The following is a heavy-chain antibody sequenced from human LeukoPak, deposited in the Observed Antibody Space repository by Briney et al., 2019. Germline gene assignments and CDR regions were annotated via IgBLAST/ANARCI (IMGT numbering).Heavy chain of an antibody. Sequence: PSENLSLTCTVSGGSLSGFYWSWIRQPPGKGLEWIAYIYNSGSPNYNPSLKSRVTISIDTSKNQFSLKLRSLTAADTDIYYCARGIESCGDYGYWGQGILVTVSS. V-gene: IGHV4-59*01. CDR1: GGSLSGFY. CDR3: ARGIESCGDYGY. CDR2: IYNSGSP. D-gene: IGHD4-17*01. J-gene: IGHJ4*02.